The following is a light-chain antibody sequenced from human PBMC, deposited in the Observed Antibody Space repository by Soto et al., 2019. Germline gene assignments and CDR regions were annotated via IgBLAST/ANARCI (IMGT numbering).Light chain of an antibody. CDR3: SSYTSSNTLV. CDR2: AVR. Sequence: QSALTQPASVSGSPGQSITISCTGTSSDVGGYNYVSWYQQHPGKAPKLMIYAVRNRPSGVSNRFSGSKSGNTASLTISGLQAEDEADYYCSSYTSSNTLVFGGGTKLTVL. V-gene: IGLV2-14*01. CDR1: SSDVGGYNY. J-gene: IGLJ2*01.